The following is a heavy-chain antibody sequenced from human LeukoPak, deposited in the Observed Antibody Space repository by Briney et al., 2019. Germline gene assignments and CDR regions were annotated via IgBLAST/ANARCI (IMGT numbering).Heavy chain of an antibody. D-gene: IGHD1-26*01. CDR3: ARGPGTVGGRRKNMNDY. Sequence: PSETLSLTRAVYGGSFIGYYWSWIRQPPGKGVEWIGEMNHSGSTNYNPSLKSRVTISVDTSKNQFSLKLSSVTAADTAVYYCARGPGTVGGRRKNMNDYWGQGTLVTVSS. V-gene: IGHV4-34*01. J-gene: IGHJ4*02. CDR2: MNHSGST. CDR1: GGSFIGYY.